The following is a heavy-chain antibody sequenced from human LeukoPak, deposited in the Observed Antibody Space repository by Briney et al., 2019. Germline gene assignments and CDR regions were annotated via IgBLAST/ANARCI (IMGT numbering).Heavy chain of an antibody. CDR1: GGSISSGGYY. Sequence: SETLSLTCTVSGGSISSGGYYWSWIRQPPGKGLEWIGYIYYRGDTSYNPSLKSRVTISVDTSKNQFSLKLNSVTAADTAVYFCARYASDGWRFDYWGQGTLVTVSS. J-gene: IGHJ4*02. V-gene: IGHV4-61*08. CDR3: ARYASDGWRFDY. CDR2: IYYRGDT. D-gene: IGHD5-24*01.